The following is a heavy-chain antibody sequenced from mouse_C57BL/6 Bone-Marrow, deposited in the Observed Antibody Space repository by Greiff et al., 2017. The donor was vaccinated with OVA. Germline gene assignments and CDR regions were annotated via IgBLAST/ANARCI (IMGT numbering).Heavy chain of an antibody. D-gene: IGHD1-1*01. CDR3: ASYYYGSSYYVYWYFDV. CDR1: GFNIKNTY. V-gene: IGHV14-3*01. CDR2: IDPANGNT. Sequence: VQLQQSVAELVRPGASVKLSCTASGFNIKNTYMHWVKQRPEQGLEWIGRIDPANGNTKYAPKFQGKATITADTSSNTAYLQLSSLTSEDTAIYYCASYYYGSSYYVYWYFDVWGTGTTVTVSS. J-gene: IGHJ1*03.